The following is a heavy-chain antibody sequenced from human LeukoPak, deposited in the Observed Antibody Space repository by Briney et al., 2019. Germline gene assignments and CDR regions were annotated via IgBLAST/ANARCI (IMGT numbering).Heavy chain of an antibody. CDR1: GGSISSSSYY. Sequence: SETLSLTCTVSGGSISSSSYYWGWIRQPPGKGLEWIGYIYYSGSTNYNPSLKSRVTISVDTSKNQFSLKLSSVTAADTAVYYCARQGGYQLLRNWFDPWGQGTLVTVSS. J-gene: IGHJ5*02. V-gene: IGHV4-61*05. D-gene: IGHD2-2*01. CDR2: IYYSGST. CDR3: ARQGGYQLLRNWFDP.